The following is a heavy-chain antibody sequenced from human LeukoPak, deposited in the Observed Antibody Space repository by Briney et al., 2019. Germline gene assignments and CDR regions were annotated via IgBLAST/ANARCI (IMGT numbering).Heavy chain of an antibody. CDR2: MNPNSGNT. Sequence: GASVKVSCKASGYTFTSYDINWVRQATGQGLEWMGWMNPNSGNTGYAQKFQGRVTITRNTSISTAYMELSSLRSEDTAVYYCARGLDYTGGGYCSSTSCSEYWGQGTLVTVSS. V-gene: IGHV1-8*03. D-gene: IGHD2-2*01. CDR3: ARGLDYTGGGYCSSTSCSEY. J-gene: IGHJ4*02. CDR1: GYTFTSYD.